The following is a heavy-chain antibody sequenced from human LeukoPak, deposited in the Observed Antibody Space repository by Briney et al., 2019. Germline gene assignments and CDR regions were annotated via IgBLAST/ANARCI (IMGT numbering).Heavy chain of an antibody. D-gene: IGHD4/OR15-4a*01. V-gene: IGHV3-73*01. CDR3: TSLWWPSDY. Sequence: GGSLRLSCAASGFTFSGSAMHWVRQASGKGLEWVGRIRSKANSYATAYAASVKGRFTISRDDSKNTAYLQMNSLKAEDTAVYYCTSLWWPSDYWGQGTLVTVSS. CDR2: IRSKANSYAT. J-gene: IGHJ4*02. CDR1: GFTFSGSA.